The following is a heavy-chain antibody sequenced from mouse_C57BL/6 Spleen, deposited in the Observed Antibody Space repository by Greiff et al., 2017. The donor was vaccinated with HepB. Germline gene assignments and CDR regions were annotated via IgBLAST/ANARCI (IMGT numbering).Heavy chain of an antibody. V-gene: IGHV1-4*01. J-gene: IGHJ4*01. Sequence: QVQLQQSGAELARPGASVKMSCKASGYTFTSYTMHWVKQRPGQGLEWIGYINPSSGYTKYNQKFKDNATLTADKSSSTAYMQLSSLTSEDSAVYYCARSPIYDGYHYAMDYWGQGTSVTVSS. CDR1: GYTFTSYT. D-gene: IGHD2-3*01. CDR2: INPSSGYT. CDR3: ARSPIYDGYHYAMDY.